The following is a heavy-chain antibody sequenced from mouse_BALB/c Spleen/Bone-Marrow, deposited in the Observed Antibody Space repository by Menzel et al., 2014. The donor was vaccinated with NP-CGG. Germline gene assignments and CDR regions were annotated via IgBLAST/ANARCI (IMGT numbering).Heavy chain of an antibody. CDR3: TSITPGFAY. CDR2: IRLKSNNYAT. Sequence: DVQLVESGGGLVQPGGSMKLSCVASGFTFSNYWMNWVRQSPEKGLEWVAEIRLKSNNYATHYAESVKGRFTISRDDSKSSVYLQMNNLRAEDTGMYYCTSITPGFAYWGQGTLVTVSA. CDR1: GFTFSNYW. D-gene: IGHD1-1*01. J-gene: IGHJ3*01. V-gene: IGHV6-6*02.